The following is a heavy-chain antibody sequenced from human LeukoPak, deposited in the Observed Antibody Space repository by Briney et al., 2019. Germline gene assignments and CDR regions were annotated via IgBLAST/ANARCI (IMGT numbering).Heavy chain of an antibody. V-gene: IGHV3-15*01. CDR2: IKSKTDGGTT. CDR3: TTEAYYYDSGYFQH. J-gene: IGHJ1*01. D-gene: IGHD3-22*01. Sequence: PGGSLRLSCAASGFTFSNAWMSWVRQAPGKGLEWVGRIKSKTDGGTTDYAAPVKGRFTTSRDDSKNTLYLQMNSLKTEDTAVYYCTTEAYYYDSGYFQHWGQGTLVTVSS. CDR1: GFTFSNAW.